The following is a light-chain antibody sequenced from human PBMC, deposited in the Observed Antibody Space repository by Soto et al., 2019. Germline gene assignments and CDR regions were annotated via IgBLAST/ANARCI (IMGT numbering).Light chain of an antibody. CDR3: SSYTTGSTHVI. CDR2: DVS. Sequence: QSVLTQPASVSGSPGQSITISCAGTSSDVGGYDYVSWYQHHPGKAPKLMIYDVSSRPSGVSNRFSGSKSGNTASLTISGLQAEDEADYYCSSYTTGSTHVIFGGGTKLTVL. J-gene: IGLJ2*01. V-gene: IGLV2-14*03. CDR1: SSDVGGYDY.